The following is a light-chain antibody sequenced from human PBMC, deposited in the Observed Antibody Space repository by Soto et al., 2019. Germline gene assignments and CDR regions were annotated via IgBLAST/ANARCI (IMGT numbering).Light chain of an antibody. J-gene: IGLJ2*01. Sequence: QSVLTQPPSVSGAPGQRVTISCTGSSSNIGARYDVHWYQQLPGTAPKLLIYGNSNRPSGVPDRFSGSKSGTSASLAITGLQAEDGADYFGQSYDSSLSGVVFGGGTKLTVL. CDR2: GNS. CDR1: SSNIGARYD. CDR3: QSYDSSLSGVV. V-gene: IGLV1-40*01.